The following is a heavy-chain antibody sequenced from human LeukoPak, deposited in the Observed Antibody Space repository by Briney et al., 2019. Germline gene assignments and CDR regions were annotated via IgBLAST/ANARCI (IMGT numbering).Heavy chain of an antibody. CDR1: GGSISSHY. V-gene: IGHV4-59*11. D-gene: IGHD5-24*01. CDR3: ARDSMATIFDY. CDR2: IYYSGST. Sequence: SETLSLTCTVSGGSISSHYWSWIRQPPGKGLEWIGYIYYSGSTNYNPSLKSRVTISVDTSKNQFSLKLSSVTAADTAVYYCARDSMATIFDYWGQGTLVTVSP. J-gene: IGHJ4*02.